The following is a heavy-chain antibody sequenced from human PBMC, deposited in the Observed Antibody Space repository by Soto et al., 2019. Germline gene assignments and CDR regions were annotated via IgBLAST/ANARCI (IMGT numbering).Heavy chain of an antibody. J-gene: IGHJ4*02. V-gene: IGHV3-43D*03. D-gene: IGHD1-26*01. CDR3: AKDLYSGSYYSYFDY. CDR2: ISWDGGST. Sequence: GGSLRLSCAASGFTFDDYAMHWVRQAPGKGLEWVSLISWDGGSTYYADSVKGRFTISRDNSKNSLYLQMNSLRAEDTALYYCAKDLYSGSYYSYFDYWGQGTLVTVSS. CDR1: GFTFDDYA.